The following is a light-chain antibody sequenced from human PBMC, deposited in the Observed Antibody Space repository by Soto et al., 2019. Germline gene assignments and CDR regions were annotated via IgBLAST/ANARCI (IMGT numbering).Light chain of an antibody. CDR2: EVS. V-gene: IGKV2D-29*02. Sequence: DVVMTQTPLSLSVAPGQPASISCKSSQSLLHITGETFLFWYLQKPGQSPQLLIYEVSTRVSGVADRFSGSGSGTDFTLEISRVATDDVGIYYWMESTQLPPTFGQGTRL. J-gene: IGKJ5*01. CDR1: QSLLHITGETF. CDR3: MESTQLPPT.